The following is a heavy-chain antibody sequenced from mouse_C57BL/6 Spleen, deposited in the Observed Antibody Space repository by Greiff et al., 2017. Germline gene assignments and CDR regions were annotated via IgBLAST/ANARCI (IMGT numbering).Heavy chain of an antibody. CDR1: GFSLTSYG. CDR3: ARHGDYDWYFDV. Sequence: VQRVESGPGLVAPSQSLSITCTVSGFSLTSYGVHWVRQPPGKGLEWLVVIWSDGSTTYNSALKSRLSISKDNSKSQVFLKMNSLQTDDTAMYSCARHGDYDWYFDVWGTGTTVTVSS. J-gene: IGHJ1*03. CDR2: IWSDGST. D-gene: IGHD2-4*01. V-gene: IGHV2-6-1*01.